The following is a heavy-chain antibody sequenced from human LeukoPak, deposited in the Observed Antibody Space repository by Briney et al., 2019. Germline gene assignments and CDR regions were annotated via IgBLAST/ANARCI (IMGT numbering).Heavy chain of an antibody. CDR1: GGSFSGHY. Sequence: SETLSLTCAVYGGSFSGHYWSWIRQPPGKGLEWIGEINHSGNTNYNPSLKSRVTISVDTSKNQFSLKLSSVTAAYTAVYYCARLPYYDILTGYYEPYYFDYWGQGTLVTVSS. CDR2: INHSGNT. D-gene: IGHD3-9*01. V-gene: IGHV4-34*01. J-gene: IGHJ4*02. CDR3: ARLPYYDILTGYYEPYYFDY.